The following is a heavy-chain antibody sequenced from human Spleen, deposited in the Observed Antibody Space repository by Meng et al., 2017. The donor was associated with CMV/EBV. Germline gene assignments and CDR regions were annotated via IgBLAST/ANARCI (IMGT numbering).Heavy chain of an antibody. D-gene: IGHD2-2*02. CDR3: ARGHCSSTSCYSWFDP. V-gene: IGHV4-34*01. Sequence: FGGSFTGSYWSWFRQPPGKGLEWIGEINHSGGTNSNPSVKSRVTISVDTSKNQFSLKMTSVTAADTAVYHCARGHCSSTSCYSWFDPWGQGTLVTVSS. CDR2: INHSGGT. CDR1: GGSFTGSY. J-gene: IGHJ5*02.